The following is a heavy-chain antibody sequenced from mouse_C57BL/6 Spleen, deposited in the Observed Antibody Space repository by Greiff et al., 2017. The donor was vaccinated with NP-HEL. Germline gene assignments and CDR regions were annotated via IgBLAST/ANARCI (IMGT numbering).Heavy chain of an antibody. D-gene: IGHD1-1*01. CDR1: GYTFTDYN. CDR3: ARPSYYGSSYWDY. J-gene: IGHJ2*01. V-gene: IGHV1-18*01. Sequence: EVQLQQSGPELVKPGASVKIPCKASGYTFTDYNMDWVKQSHGKSLEWIGDINPNNGGTIYNQKFKGKATLTVDKSSSTAYMELRSLTSEDTAVYYCARPSYYGSSYWDYWGKGTTHTVSS. CDR2: INPNNGGT.